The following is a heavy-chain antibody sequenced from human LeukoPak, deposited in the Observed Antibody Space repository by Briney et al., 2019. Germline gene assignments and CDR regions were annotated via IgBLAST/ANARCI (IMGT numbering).Heavy chain of an antibody. D-gene: IGHD5-18*01. V-gene: IGHV4-34*01. CDR1: GRAFSRSY. CDR2: INHSGST. CDR3: ARGNGYRVHWFDP. Sequence: PSQTLSLTKAVDGRAFSRSYWSWICQPPVNRQNWIWEINHSGSTNYNPSLKSRVTISVDTSKYQFSLKLSSVTAADTAVYYCARGNGYRVHWFDPWGQGTLVTVAS. J-gene: IGHJ5*02.